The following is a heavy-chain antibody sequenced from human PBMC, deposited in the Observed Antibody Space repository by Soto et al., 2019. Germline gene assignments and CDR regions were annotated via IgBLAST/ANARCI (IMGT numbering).Heavy chain of an antibody. D-gene: IGHD6-19*01. CDR3: ARDISTLLQQWHTPHYFDY. Sequence: ASVKVSCKASGYTFTSYGISWVRQAPGQGLEWMGWISAYNGNTNYAQKLQGRVTMTTDTSTNTAYMELRSLRSDDTAVYYCARDISTLLQQWHTPHYFDYWGQGTLVTVSS. J-gene: IGHJ4*02. CDR1: GYTFTSYG. V-gene: IGHV1-18*01. CDR2: ISAYNGNT.